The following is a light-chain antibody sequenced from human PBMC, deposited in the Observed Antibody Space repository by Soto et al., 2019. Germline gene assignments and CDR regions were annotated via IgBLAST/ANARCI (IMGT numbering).Light chain of an antibody. V-gene: IGLV2-23*02. CDR1: SSDVGSYNL. CDR3: CSCADNSPFV. J-gene: IGLJ1*01. CDR2: EVS. Sequence: QSALTQPASVSGSPGQSITISCTGTSSDVGSYNLVSWYQQHPGKAPKLMIYEVSKRPSGVSNRFSGPKSGNMASLTISGLQAEEEAEYHCCSCADNSPFVFGTGTKIPVL.